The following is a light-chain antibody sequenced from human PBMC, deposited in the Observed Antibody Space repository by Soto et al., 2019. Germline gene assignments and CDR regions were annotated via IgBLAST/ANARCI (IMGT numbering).Light chain of an antibody. CDR1: SSDVGGYNY. V-gene: IGLV2-14*01. Sequence: QSVPTQPASGSGSHGQSFTISCTGTSSDVGGYNYVSWYQQHPGKAPKLMIYDVSNRPSGVSNRFSGSKSVNTASLTISGLLSEDEADYGCSLYTSGSTLDFGAGTKVTV. CDR2: DVS. J-gene: IGLJ1*01. CDR3: SLYTSGSTLD.